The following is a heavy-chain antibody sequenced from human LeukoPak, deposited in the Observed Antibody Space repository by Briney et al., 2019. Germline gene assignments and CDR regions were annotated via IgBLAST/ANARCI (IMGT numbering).Heavy chain of an antibody. CDR2: IIPIFGTA. V-gene: IGHV1-69*01. Sequence: SVKVSCKASGGTFSSYAISWVRQAPGQGLEWMGGIIPIFGTANYAQKFQGRVTITADESTSTAYMELSSLRSEDTAVYYCARDYYDILTGYYNPSGNDYWGQGTLVTVSS. CDR1: GGTFSSYA. J-gene: IGHJ4*02. CDR3: ARDYYDILTGYYNPSGNDY. D-gene: IGHD3-9*01.